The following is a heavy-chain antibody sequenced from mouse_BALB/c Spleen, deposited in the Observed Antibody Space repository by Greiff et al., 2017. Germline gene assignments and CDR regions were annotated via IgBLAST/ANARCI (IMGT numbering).Heavy chain of an antibody. CDR1: GFTFSSYA. D-gene: IGHD2-2*01. V-gene: IGHV5-6-5*01. Sequence: EVKLMESGGGLVKPGGSLKLSCAASGFTFSSYAMSWVRQTPEKRLEWVASISSGGSTYYPDSVKGRFTISRDNARNILYLQMSSLRSEDTAMYYCARDGYAHYFDYWGQGTTLTVSS. J-gene: IGHJ2*01. CDR2: ISSGGST. CDR3: ARDGYAHYFDY.